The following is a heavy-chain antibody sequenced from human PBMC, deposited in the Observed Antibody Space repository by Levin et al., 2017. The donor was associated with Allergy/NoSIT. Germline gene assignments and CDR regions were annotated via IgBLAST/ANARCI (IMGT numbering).Heavy chain of an antibody. Sequence: SETLSLTCLVSGGSITGYYWSWIRQPPGKGLQWIGYIFHSGTTNYNSTLRCRVTISVDTTKNQFSLHLRSVTTADTAVYYCARGVGSLGHWGQGTLVTVSS. J-gene: IGHJ4*02. V-gene: IGHV4-59*01. CDR3: ARGVGSLGH. CDR1: GGSITGYY. D-gene: IGHD1-26*01. CDR2: IFHSGTT.